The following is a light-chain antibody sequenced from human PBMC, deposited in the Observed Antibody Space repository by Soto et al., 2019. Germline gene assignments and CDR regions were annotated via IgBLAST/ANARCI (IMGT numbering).Light chain of an antibody. J-gene: IGKJ4*01. V-gene: IGKV1-5*03. CDR1: QSISSW. CDR3: QQYSSYPLT. CDR2: KAS. Sequence: DIQMTQSPSTLSASVGDRVTITCRASQSISSWLAWYQQKPGKTPKLLIYKASSLESGVPSRFSGSGSGTEFTLNISSLQPDDFATYYCQQYSSYPLTFGGGTKVEIK.